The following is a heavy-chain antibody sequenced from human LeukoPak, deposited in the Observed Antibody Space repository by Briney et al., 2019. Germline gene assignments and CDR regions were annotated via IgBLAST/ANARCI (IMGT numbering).Heavy chain of an antibody. J-gene: IGHJ5*02. CDR3: ARETYYYDSSDYYSWFDP. V-gene: IGHV3-23*01. CDR2: ISASGAST. CDR1: GFTFSNYW. Sequence: GGSLRLSCAASGFTFSNYWLTWVRQAPGQGLEWVSSISASGASTYFADSVKGRFTVSRDNSKNTLYLQMSSLRAEDTAVCYCARETYYYDSSDYYSWFDPWGQGTLVTVSS. D-gene: IGHD3-22*01.